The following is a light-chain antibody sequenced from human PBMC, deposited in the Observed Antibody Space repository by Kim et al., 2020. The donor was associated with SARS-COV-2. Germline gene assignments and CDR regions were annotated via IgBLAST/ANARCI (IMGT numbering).Light chain of an antibody. Sequence: PGVSAPPCSTASHLHDSLVVSWARQRPVQAPRLLIYTPSNGATGIPSRVSRSGTGTEFNLTFSRLEPDNFALYYCKHYPNSPPFTCGRGTRLEIK. CDR2: TPS. CDR1: HLHDSLV. CDR3: KHYPNSPPFT. V-gene: IGKV3-20*01. J-gene: IGKJ5*01.